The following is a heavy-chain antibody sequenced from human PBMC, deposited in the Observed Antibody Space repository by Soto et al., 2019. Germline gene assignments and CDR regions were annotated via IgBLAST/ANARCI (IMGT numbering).Heavy chain of an antibody. D-gene: IGHD2-2*01. CDR2: INPNSGGT. Sequence: ASVKVSCKASGYTFTGYYMHWVRQAPGQGLEWMGWINPNSGGTNYAQKFQGRVTMTRDTSISTAYMELSRLRSDDTAVYYCARAAYCSSTSCYIKEDVWGQGTTVTVSS. J-gene: IGHJ6*02. CDR1: GYTFTGYY. CDR3: ARAAYCSSTSCYIKEDV. V-gene: IGHV1-2*02.